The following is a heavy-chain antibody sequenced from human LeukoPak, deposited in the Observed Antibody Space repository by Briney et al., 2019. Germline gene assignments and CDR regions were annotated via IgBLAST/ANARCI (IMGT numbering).Heavy chain of an antibody. CDR1: GASISSYY. J-gene: IGHJ4*02. CDR2: IYTSGST. D-gene: IGHD2-8*01. Sequence: SETLSLTCTVSGASISSYYWSWIRQPAGKGLEWIGRIYTSGSTNYNPSLKSRVTMSVDTSKNQFSLKLSSVTAADTAVYYCAREREDIKLMLYAYYFDYGGQGTLVTVSS. CDR3: AREREDIKLMLYAYYFDY. V-gene: IGHV4-4*07.